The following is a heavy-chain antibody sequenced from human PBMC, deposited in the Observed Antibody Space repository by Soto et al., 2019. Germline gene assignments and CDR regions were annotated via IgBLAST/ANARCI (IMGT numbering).Heavy chain of an antibody. Sequence: QVQLVESGGGVVQPGRSLRLSCAASGFTFSSYAMHWVRQAPGKGLEWVAVISYDGSNKYYADSVKGRFTISRDNSKDTQYLQMDSLRAEDTPVDYCARDQKEGVAARYYYDYGMDGWGQGTTVTVSS. V-gene: IGHV3-30-3*01. CDR2: ISYDGSNK. CDR3: ARDQKEGVAARYYYDYGMDG. CDR1: GFTFSSYA. J-gene: IGHJ6*02. D-gene: IGHD6-6*01.